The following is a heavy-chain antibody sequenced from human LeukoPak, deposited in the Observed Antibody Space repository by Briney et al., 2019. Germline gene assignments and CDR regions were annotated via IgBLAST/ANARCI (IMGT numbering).Heavy chain of an antibody. V-gene: IGHV3-30*02. Sequence: GGSLRLSCAASGFTFSGYGMHWVRQAPGKGLEWVAFIRYDGSNKYYADSVKARFTISRENSKNTLYLQMNSLRAEDTAVYYCAKDPDYYDSSGYYRLGAFDIWGQGTMVTVSS. J-gene: IGHJ3*02. CDR2: IRYDGSNK. D-gene: IGHD3-22*01. CDR3: AKDPDYYDSSGYYRLGAFDI. CDR1: GFTFSGYG.